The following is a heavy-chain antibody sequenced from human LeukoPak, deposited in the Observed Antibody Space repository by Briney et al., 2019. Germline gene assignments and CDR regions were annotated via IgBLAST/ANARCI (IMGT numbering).Heavy chain of an antibody. CDR2: IMSVFETP. Sequence: SVKVSCKASGRIFIKYSITWVRQAPGQGLEWMGGIMSVFETPTYAQRFQGRVNITADESTRTTYMELHNLTSEDTAVYYCASLVTSGSGSSWGQGTLVTVSS. CDR3: ASLVTSGSGSS. CDR1: GRIFIKYS. D-gene: IGHD3-10*01. V-gene: IGHV1-69*01. J-gene: IGHJ4*02.